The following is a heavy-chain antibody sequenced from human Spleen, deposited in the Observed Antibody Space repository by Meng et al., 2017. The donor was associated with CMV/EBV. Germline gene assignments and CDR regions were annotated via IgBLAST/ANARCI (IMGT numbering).Heavy chain of an antibody. CDR3: AKVPPTVTVIAAALFDF. V-gene: IGHV3-23*01. Sequence: FIFSSFAMGWVRQTPERGLECVSTISTSGDTTYYADSVRGRFTISRDNSRDMLYLQMDSLRADDTALYYCAKVPPTVTVIAAALFDFWGRGTLVTVSS. CDR1: FIFSSFA. J-gene: IGHJ4*02. CDR2: ISTSGDTT. D-gene: IGHD4-11*01.